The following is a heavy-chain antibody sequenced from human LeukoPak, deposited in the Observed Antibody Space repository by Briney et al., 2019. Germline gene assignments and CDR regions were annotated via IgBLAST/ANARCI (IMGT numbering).Heavy chain of an antibody. J-gene: IGHJ5*01. CDR3: ARDRAVTQVWVEFDS. Sequence: PGGSLRLSCAGSGFSVSNYFMNWVRQAPGKGLEWVSLIRDSGATFYADSVKGRFTISRDNSKNTIYLQMNRLRVEDTAVYFCARDRAVTQVWVEFDSWGQGTQVTVSP. V-gene: IGHV3-66*03. CDR2: IRDSGAT. CDR1: GFSVSNYF. D-gene: IGHD3-16*01.